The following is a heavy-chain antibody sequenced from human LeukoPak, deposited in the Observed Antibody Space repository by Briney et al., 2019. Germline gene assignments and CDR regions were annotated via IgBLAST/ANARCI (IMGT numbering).Heavy chain of an antibody. CDR3: AGGYSSSWFPNFDY. CDR2: ISSSGSTI. V-gene: IGHV3-11*01. Sequence: GGSLRLSCAASGFTFSDYYMSWIRQAPGKGLEWVSYISSSGSTIYYVDSVKGRFTISRDNAKNSLYLQMNSLRAEDTAVYYCAGGYSSSWFPNFDYWGQGTLVTVSS. CDR1: GFTFSDYY. D-gene: IGHD6-13*01. J-gene: IGHJ4*02.